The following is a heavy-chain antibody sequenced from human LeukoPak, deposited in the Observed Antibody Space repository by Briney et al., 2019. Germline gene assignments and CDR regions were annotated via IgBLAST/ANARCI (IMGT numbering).Heavy chain of an antibody. Sequence: GGSLRLSCAASGFTFSSYAMSWVRQAPGKGLEWVSAISGSGGSTYYADSVKGRLTISRDNANNLVFLQMNSLRIEDTAVYYCARGNIKFDYWGQGTLATVSS. CDR1: GFTFSSYA. CDR3: ARGNIKFDY. J-gene: IGHJ4*02. CDR2: ISGSGGST. V-gene: IGHV3-23*01.